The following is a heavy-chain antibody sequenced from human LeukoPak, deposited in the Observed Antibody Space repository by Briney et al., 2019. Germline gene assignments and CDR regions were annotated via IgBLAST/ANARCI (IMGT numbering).Heavy chain of an antibody. D-gene: IGHD2-21*02. Sequence: GGSLRLSCVASGFTFSSYALHWVRQAPGKGLEWVAVISYDGMNKYYADSVKGRFTISRDNSKNTLSLQMNSLRVDDTAVYCCARPDIVVVTARFASYWGQGTLVSVSS. J-gene: IGHJ4*02. CDR1: GFTFSSYA. V-gene: IGHV3-30*04. CDR2: ISYDGMNK. CDR3: ARPDIVVVTARFASY.